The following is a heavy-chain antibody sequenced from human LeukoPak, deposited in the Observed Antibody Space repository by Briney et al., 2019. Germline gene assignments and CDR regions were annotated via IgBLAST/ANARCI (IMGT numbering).Heavy chain of an antibody. J-gene: IGHJ6*03. CDR3: ANELRGYHMDV. CDR1: GFTFSSYW. CDR2: IHSDGSSK. D-gene: IGHD1-1*01. V-gene: IGHV3-74*01. Sequence: GGSLRLSCAASGFTFSSYWMHWVRQAPGKGPVWVSRIHSDGSSKSYAGSVKGRFTISRDNAKNTLYLQMNSLRAEDTAVYDCANELRGYHMDVWGKGNTVTVSS.